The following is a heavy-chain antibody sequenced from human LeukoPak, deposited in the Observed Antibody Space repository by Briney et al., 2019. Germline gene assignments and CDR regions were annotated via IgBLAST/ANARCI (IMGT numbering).Heavy chain of an antibody. J-gene: IGHJ1*01. CDR2: IIPILGIA. V-gene: IGHV1-69*04. CDR1: GGTFSSYA. Sequence: SVKVSCKASGGTFSSYAISWVRQAPGQGLEWMGRIIPILGIANYAQKFQGRVTITADKSTSTAYMELSSLRSEDTAVYYCARDLPEGLRFAEYFQHWGQGTLVTVSS. D-gene: IGHD5-12*01. CDR3: ARDLPEGLRFAEYFQH.